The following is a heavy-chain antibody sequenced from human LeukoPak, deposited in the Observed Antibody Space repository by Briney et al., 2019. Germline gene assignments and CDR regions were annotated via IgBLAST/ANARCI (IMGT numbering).Heavy chain of an antibody. V-gene: IGHV1-46*01. Sequence: ASVKVSCKASGYTFTSYHLHWVRQAPGQGLEWMGIINPSGGSPNYAQKFQGRVTMTRDMSTSTVNMELSSLRSEDTAVYYCARVRYSSSWYWFDPWGQGTLVTVSS. D-gene: IGHD6-13*01. CDR3: ARVRYSSSWYWFDP. CDR2: INPSGGSP. J-gene: IGHJ5*02. CDR1: GYTFTSYH.